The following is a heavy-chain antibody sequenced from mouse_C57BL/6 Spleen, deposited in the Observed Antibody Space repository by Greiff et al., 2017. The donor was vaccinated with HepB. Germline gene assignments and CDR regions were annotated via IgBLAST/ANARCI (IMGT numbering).Heavy chain of an antibody. CDR3: ARDTDGYRDY. CDR1: GFTFSSYA. Sequence: EVMLVESGGGLVKPGGSLKLSCAASGFTFSSYAMSWVRQTPEKRLEWVATISDGGSYTYYPDNVKGRFTISRDNAKNNLYLQMSHLKSEDTAMYYCARDTDGYRDYWGQGTTLTVSS. V-gene: IGHV5-4*01. D-gene: IGHD2-3*01. CDR2: ISDGGSYT. J-gene: IGHJ2*01.